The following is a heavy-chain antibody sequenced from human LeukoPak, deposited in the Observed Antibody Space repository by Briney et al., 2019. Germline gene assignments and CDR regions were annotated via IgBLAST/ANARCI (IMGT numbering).Heavy chain of an antibody. Sequence: SVKVSRKASGGTFSSYAISWVRQAPGQGLEWMGGIIPIFGTANYAQKFQGRVTITADESTSTAYMELSSLRSEDTAVYCCARGYYYGSGSYYNPPGGYYYHYMDVWGKGTTVTVSS. CDR2: IIPIFGTA. J-gene: IGHJ6*03. V-gene: IGHV1-69*01. D-gene: IGHD3-10*01. CDR1: GGTFSSYA. CDR3: ARGYYYGSGSYYNPPGGYYYHYMDV.